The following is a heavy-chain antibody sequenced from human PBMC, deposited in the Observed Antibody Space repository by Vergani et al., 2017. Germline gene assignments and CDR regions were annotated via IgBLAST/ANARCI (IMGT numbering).Heavy chain of an antibody. CDR3: ARDIRDGTAMATL. CDR1: GGSISSGSYY. CDR2: IYTSGST. J-gene: IGHJ4*02. D-gene: IGHD5-18*01. V-gene: IGHV4-61*02. Sequence: QVQLQESGPGLVKPSQTLSLTCTVSGGSISSGSYYWSWIRQPAGKGLEWIGRIYTSGSTNYNPSLKSRVTISVDTSKNQFCLKLSSVTAADTAVYYCARDIRDGTAMATLWGQGTLVTVSS.